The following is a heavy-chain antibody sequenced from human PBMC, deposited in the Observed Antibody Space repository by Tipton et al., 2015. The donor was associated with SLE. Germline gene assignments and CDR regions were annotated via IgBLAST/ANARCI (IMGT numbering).Heavy chain of an antibody. D-gene: IGHD1-7*01. Sequence: VQLVQSGAEVKKPGESLKISCKGSGYSFTSYWIGWVRQMPGKGLEWMGIIYPGDSDTRYSPSFQGQVTISADKSISTAYLQWSSLKASDTAMYYCARLQAPYDWNYDSYFDYWGQGTLVTVSS. V-gene: IGHV5-51*01. CDR2: IYPGDSDT. CDR3: ARLQAPYDWNYDSYFDY. CDR1: GYSFTSYW. J-gene: IGHJ4*02.